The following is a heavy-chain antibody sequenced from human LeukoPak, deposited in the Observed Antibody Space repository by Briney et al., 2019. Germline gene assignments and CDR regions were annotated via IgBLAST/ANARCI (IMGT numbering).Heavy chain of an antibody. CDR1: GFTFSTYG. J-gene: IGHJ4*02. CDR3: ARDQFSSGWYYFDY. Sequence: GGSLRLSCAGSGFTFSTYGMNWVRQAPGKGLEWVSSITSSNNYIYYADSMKGRFTISRDNAKHSLYLQMNSLRAEDTAVYYCARDQFSSGWYYFDYWGQGTLVTVSS. D-gene: IGHD6-19*01. CDR2: ITSSNNYI. V-gene: IGHV3-21*01.